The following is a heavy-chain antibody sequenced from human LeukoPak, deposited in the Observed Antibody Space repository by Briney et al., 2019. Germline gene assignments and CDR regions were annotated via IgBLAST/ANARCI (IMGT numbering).Heavy chain of an antibody. Sequence: SETLSLTCTVSGGSISSGDYSWSWIRQPPGKGLEWIGYIYYSGSTYYNPSLKSRVTISVDTSKNQFSLKLSSVTAADTAVYYCARARPGRLGVHLDYWGQPTLVTASS. CDR3: ARARPGRLGVHLDY. D-gene: IGHD6-25*01. V-gene: IGHV4-30-4*01. CDR1: GGSISSGDYS. CDR2: IYYSGST. J-gene: IGHJ4*01.